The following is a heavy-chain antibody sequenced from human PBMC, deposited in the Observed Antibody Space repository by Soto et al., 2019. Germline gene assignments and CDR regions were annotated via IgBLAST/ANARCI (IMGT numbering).Heavy chain of an antibody. D-gene: IGHD2-15*01. CDR1: GGSISSYY. Sequence: SETLSLTCTVSGGSISSYYWSWIRQPPGKGLEWIGYIYYSGSTNYNPSLKSRVTISVDTSKNQFSLKLSSVTAADTAVYYCARGVAATERHNWFDPWGQGTLVTVS. J-gene: IGHJ5*02. V-gene: IGHV4-59*01. CDR2: IYYSGST. CDR3: ARGVAATERHNWFDP.